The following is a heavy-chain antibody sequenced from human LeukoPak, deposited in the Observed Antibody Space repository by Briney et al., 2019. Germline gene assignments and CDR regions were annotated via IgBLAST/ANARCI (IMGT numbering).Heavy chain of an antibody. Sequence: PSETLSLTCNVSGGSISSGSYHWSWIRQPAGKGLEWIGRIYTSGNTNYNPSLKSRVTISVDTSKNQFSLKLSSVTAADTAVYYCARGYSNGYYFAYWGQGTLVTVSS. CDR3: ARGYSNGYYFAY. CDR2: IYTSGNT. V-gene: IGHV4-61*02. J-gene: IGHJ4*02. CDR1: GGSISSGSYH. D-gene: IGHD5-18*01.